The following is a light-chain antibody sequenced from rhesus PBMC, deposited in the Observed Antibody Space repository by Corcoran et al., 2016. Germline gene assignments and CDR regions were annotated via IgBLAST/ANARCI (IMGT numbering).Light chain of an antibody. Sequence: EIVMTQSPATLSLSPGERATLSCRASQSVSSNLAWYQQKPGQAPSLLIYGTSTRATGTPDRFNGRGSGTDFTLTISSLEPEDFAVYYCQQFNNWPLTFGGGTKVEIK. CDR1: QSVSSN. J-gene: IGKJ4*01. CDR2: GTS. CDR3: QQFNNWPLT. V-gene: IGKV3-42*03.